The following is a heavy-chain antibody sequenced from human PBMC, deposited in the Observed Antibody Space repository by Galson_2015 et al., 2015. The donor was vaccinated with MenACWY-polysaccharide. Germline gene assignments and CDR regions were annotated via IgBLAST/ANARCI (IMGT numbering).Heavy chain of an antibody. D-gene: IGHD6-19*01. J-gene: IGHJ5*02. CDR3: VRDGGGGNGWYWFDL. CDR2: ISSDGDDE. Sequence: SLRLSCAAAGFNFNIHPMHWVRQAPGKGLEWVALISSDGDDEYYADSVKGRFTISRDNHKNMVFLEMNSLRAEDTAVYYCVRDGGGGNGWYWFDLWGQGTRVTVSS. CDR1: GFNFNIHP. V-gene: IGHV3-30-3*01.